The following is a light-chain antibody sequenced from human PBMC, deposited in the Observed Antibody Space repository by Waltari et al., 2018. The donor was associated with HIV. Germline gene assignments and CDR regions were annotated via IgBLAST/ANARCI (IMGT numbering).Light chain of an antibody. CDR1: NSNIGADYG. J-gene: IGLJ2*01. CDR2: DNN. V-gene: IGLV1-40*01. Sequence: QSVLTQPPSVSGAPGQSVTISCTGGNSNIGADYGCHWYRQLPGTAPKLLSYDNNNRPSGVTDRFSCSKSGTSASLAITGLQAEDEADYYCQSYDSGLGGVFGGGTKLIVL. CDR3: QSYDSGLGGV.